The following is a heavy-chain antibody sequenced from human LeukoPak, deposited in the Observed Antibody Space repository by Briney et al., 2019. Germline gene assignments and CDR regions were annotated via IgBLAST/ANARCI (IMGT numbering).Heavy chain of an antibody. CDR3: ARDWTGAVADF. J-gene: IGHJ4*02. CDR2: ISYDGSNK. CDR1: GFTFSSYA. V-gene: IGHV3-30-3*01. Sequence: GGSLRLSCAASGFTFSSYAMHWVRQAPGKGLEWVAVISYDGSNKYYADSVKGRFTISRDNAKNTLYLQMNSLRAEDTAVYYCARDWTGAVADFWGQGTLVTVSS. D-gene: IGHD6-19*01.